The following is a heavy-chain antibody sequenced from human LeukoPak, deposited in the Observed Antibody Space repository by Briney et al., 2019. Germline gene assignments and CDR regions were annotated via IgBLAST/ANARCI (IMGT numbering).Heavy chain of an antibody. Sequence: AEALKISCKGSGYSSTNYWIGWVRQMPGKGMEWMGIIYPGDSDTRYSPSFQGRVTISADKSITTVYLQWSSLKASDTAIYSCGRTSLEYGSGNDPIDFSGEGTLVTVSS. CDR1: GYSSTNYW. CDR3: GRTSLEYGSGNDPIDF. J-gene: IGHJ4*02. D-gene: IGHD3-10*01. V-gene: IGHV5-51*01. CDR2: IYPGDSDT.